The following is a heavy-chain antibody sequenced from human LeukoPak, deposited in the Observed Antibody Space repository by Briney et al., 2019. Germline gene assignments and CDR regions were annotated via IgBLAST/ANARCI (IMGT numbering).Heavy chain of an antibody. CDR2: IRSKAYGGTT. CDR1: GFTFGDYA. CDR3: TRRMVRGVMFDY. D-gene: IGHD3-10*01. Sequence: PGGSLRLSCTASGFTFGDYAMSWFRQAPGKGVEWGGFIRSKAYGGTTEYAASVNGRFTISRDDSKSIANLQMNSLKTEDTAVYYCTRRMVRGVMFDYWGQGTLVTVSS. V-gene: IGHV3-49*03. J-gene: IGHJ4*02.